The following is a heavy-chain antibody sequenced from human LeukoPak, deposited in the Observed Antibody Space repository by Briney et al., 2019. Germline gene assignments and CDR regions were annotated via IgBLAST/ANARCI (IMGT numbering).Heavy chain of an antibody. CDR3: AAGGIYPLLDY. V-gene: IGHV1-24*01. Sequence: ASVKVSCKVSGDTLSELTMHWVRQAPGKGLEWMGGFDPGAGEILYAQQFQGRVTMTEDTSTDTAYMELTSLRSEDSGVYFCAAGGIYPLLDYWAQGTRVSVS. CDR1: GDTLSELT. D-gene: IGHD3-16*02. J-gene: IGHJ4*02. CDR2: FDPGAGEI.